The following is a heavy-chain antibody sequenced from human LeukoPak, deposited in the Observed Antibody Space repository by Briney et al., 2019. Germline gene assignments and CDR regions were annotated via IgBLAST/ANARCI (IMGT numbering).Heavy chain of an antibody. J-gene: IGHJ4*02. Sequence: GSLRLSCAASGFTFSSYAMSWVRQAPGKGLEWVSAISGSGGSTYYADSVKGRFTISRDNSKNTLYLQMNSLRAEDTAVYYCAKVIGGYCSGGTCYCDYWGQGILVTVSS. CDR2: ISGSGGST. CDR1: GFTFSSYA. CDR3: AKVIGGYCSGGTCYCDY. D-gene: IGHD2-15*01. V-gene: IGHV3-23*01.